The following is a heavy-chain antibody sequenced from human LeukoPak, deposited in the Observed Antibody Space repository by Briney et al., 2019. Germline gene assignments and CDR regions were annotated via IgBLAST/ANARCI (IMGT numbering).Heavy chain of an antibody. CDR3: ARVWGIVGATTANDY. Sequence: GGSLRLSCAASGFTFSSYSMNWVRQAPGKGLEWVSSISSSSSYIYYADSVKGRFTISRDNAKNSLYLQMNSLRAEDTAVYYCARVWGIVGATTANDYWGQGTLVTVSS. V-gene: IGHV3-21*01. CDR2: ISSSSSYI. CDR1: GFTFSSYS. D-gene: IGHD1-26*01. J-gene: IGHJ4*02.